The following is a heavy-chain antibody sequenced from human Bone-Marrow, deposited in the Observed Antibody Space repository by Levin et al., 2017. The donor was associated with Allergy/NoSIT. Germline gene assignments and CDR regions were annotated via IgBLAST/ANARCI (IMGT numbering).Heavy chain of an antibody. Sequence: GESLKISCDASGFTFSTYSMNWVRQALGKGLDWVSSITSSSSYIYYADSVKGRFTISRDNAKNSLYLQMNSLRVEDTAVYYCARGLEYSGLPWGQGTLVTVSS. CDR3: ARGLEYSGLP. CDR2: ITSSSSYI. CDR1: GFTFSTYS. V-gene: IGHV3-21*01. D-gene: IGHD5-12*01. J-gene: IGHJ5*02.